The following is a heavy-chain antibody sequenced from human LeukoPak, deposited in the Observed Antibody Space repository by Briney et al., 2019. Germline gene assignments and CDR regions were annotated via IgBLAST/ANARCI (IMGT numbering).Heavy chain of an antibody. D-gene: IGHD6-19*01. Sequence: GGSLRLSCAASGFTFSNEWMTWVRQAAGKGLEWVANIKPDGSEKYYADSLKGRFTISRDNTENSLYLQMNSLRAEDTGVYYCTRAAVSGPGDLWGQGTTVTVSS. J-gene: IGHJ6*02. CDR2: IKPDGSEK. CDR1: GFTFSNEW. V-gene: IGHV3-7*04. CDR3: TRAAVSGPGDL.